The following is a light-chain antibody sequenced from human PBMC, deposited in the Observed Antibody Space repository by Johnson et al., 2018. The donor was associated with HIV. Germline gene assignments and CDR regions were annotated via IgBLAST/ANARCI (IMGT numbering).Light chain of an antibody. CDR1: SSNIGNNY. CDR2: DNN. Sequence: QSVLTQLPSVSAAPGQKVTISCSGSSSNIGNNYVSWYQQLPGTAPKLLIYDNNKRPSGIPDRFSGSKSGTSATLGITGLQTGDEADYDCGTWDSSQSADLQFYGTGTKAIVL. J-gene: IGLJ1*01. CDR3: GTWDSSQSADLQF. V-gene: IGLV1-51*01.